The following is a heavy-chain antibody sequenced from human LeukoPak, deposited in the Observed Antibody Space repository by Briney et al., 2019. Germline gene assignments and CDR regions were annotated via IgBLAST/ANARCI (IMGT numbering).Heavy chain of an antibody. CDR2: INPNSGGT. V-gene: IGHV1-2*06. D-gene: IGHD3-22*01. J-gene: IGHJ4*02. CDR1: GYTFTGYY. CDR3: ARADDYYDSSGYLRY. Sequence: GASVKVSCKASGYTFTGYYMHWVRQAPGQGLEWMGRINPNSGGTNYAQKFQGRVTITTDESTSTAYMELSSLRSEDTAVYYCARADDYYDSSGYLRYWGQGTLVTVSS.